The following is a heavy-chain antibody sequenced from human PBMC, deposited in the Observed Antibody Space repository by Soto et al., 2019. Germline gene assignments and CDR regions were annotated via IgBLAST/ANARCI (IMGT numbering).Heavy chain of an antibody. CDR3: AKGRGEGPDAFDI. CDR2: ISGSGGST. V-gene: IGHV3-23*01. J-gene: IGHJ3*02. D-gene: IGHD3-16*01. Sequence: EVQLLESGGGLVQPGGSLRLSCAASGFTFSSYAMSWVRQAPGKGLEWVSAISGSGGSTYYADSVKGRFTISRDNSKNTLYLQMNSLRAEDTAVYYGAKGRGEGPDAFDIWGQGTMVTVSS. CDR1: GFTFSSYA.